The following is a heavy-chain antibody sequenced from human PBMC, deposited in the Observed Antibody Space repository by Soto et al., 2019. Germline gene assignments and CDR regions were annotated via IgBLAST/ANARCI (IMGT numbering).Heavy chain of an antibody. Sequence: QVQLVESGGGMVQPGRSLRLSCAASGFTFSSYGMHWVRQAPGKGLEWVAVISYDGSNKYYADSVKGRFTISRDNSKNTLYLQMNSLRAEDTAVYYCAKLRGSSWYFDYWGQGTLVTVSS. CDR1: GFTFSSYG. D-gene: IGHD6-13*01. CDR2: ISYDGSNK. V-gene: IGHV3-30*18. CDR3: AKLRGSSWYFDY. J-gene: IGHJ4*02.